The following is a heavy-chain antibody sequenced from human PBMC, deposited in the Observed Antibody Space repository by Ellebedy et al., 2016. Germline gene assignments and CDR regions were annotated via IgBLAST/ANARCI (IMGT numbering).Heavy chain of an antibody. Sequence: SETLSLXXTVSGGSINSGGYYWSWIRQHPGKGLEWIGYIYYSGNTYYNPSLKSRITISLDTSKNQFSLQLNSVTAADTAVYYCARGPHSNPRFDYWGQGTLVTVSS. J-gene: IGHJ4*02. CDR1: GGSINSGGYY. V-gene: IGHV4-31*03. CDR3: ARGPHSNPRFDY. D-gene: IGHD4-11*01. CDR2: IYYSGNT.